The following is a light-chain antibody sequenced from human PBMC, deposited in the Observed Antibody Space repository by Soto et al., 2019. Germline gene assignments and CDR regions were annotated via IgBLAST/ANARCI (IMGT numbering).Light chain of an antibody. V-gene: IGKV1-39*01. CDR3: HQSHSTPLT. CDR2: GAS. J-gene: IGKJ4*01. Sequence: DIKLTQSPSSLSASVGDRVTITCRASLRISKYLNWYQQKPGKAPTLLIYGASTLQSGVPSRFSGSGSGTDFTLTITNLPTEDSATYFCHQSHSTPLTFGGGTKLEI. CDR1: LRISKY.